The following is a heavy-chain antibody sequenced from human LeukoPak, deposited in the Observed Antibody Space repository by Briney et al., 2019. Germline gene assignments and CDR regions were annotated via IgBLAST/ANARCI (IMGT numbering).Heavy chain of an antibody. CDR1: GGSISSGGYS. CDR3: ASPYCSGGSCPDYYYYGMDV. D-gene: IGHD2-15*01. CDR2: IYYSGST. Sequence: SQTLSLTCAVSGGSISSGGYSWSWIRQPPGKGLEWIGYIYYSGSTNYNPSLKSRVTISVDTSKNQFSLKLSSVTAADTAVYYCASPYCSGGSCPDYYYYGMDVWGQGTTVTVSS. J-gene: IGHJ6*02. V-gene: IGHV4-30-4*07.